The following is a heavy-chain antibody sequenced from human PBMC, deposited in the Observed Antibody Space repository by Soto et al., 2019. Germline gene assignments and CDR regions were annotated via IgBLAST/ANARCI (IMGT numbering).Heavy chain of an antibody. V-gene: IGHV4-39*01. J-gene: IGHJ6*02. D-gene: IGHD5-18*01. Sequence: SETLSLTCTVSGGSISSVSYYWGWIRQPPGKGLEWIGSIYYSGSTYYNPSLKSRVTISVDTSKNQFSLKLSSVTAADTAVYYCARVDTAMDGEDMEVWGQGTTVTVSS. CDR2: IYYSGST. CDR3: ARVDTAMDGEDMEV. CDR1: GGSISSVSYY.